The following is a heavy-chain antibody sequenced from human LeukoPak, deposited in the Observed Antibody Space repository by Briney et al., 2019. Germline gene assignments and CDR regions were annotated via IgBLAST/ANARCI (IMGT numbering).Heavy chain of an antibody. CDR1: GFIFNDYS. Sequence: GGSLRLSCAASGFIFNDYSMKWVRQAPGKGLEWVSYICIDSGNTKYADSVKGRFTISGDNAKSSLYLQMNSRRVEDTAVYYCARAHNYAFDNWGQATLVTVAS. J-gene: IGHJ4*02. V-gene: IGHV3-48*04. CDR2: ICIDSGNT. D-gene: IGHD4-11*01. CDR3: ARAHNYAFDN.